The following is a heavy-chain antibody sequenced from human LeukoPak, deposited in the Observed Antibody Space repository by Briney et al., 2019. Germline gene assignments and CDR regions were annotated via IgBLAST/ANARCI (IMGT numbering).Heavy chain of an antibody. J-gene: IGHJ4*02. V-gene: IGHV4-39*07. CDR3: ARGILRRCFDY. Sequence: SETLSLTCTVSGGSITSQSDWWDWIRQPPGKGLEWIGEINHSGSTNYNPSLKSRVTISVDTSKNQFSLKLSSVTAADTAVYYCARGILRRCFDYWGQGTLVTVSS. CDR2: INHSGST. D-gene: IGHD4-17*01. CDR1: GGSITSQSDW.